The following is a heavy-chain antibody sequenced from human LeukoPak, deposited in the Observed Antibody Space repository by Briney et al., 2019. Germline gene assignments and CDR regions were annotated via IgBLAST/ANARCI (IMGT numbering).Heavy chain of an antibody. D-gene: IGHD5-24*01. V-gene: IGHV1-69*06. CDR1: GGTFSSYA. CDR3: ARDAATTTTIYAFDI. Sequence: SVKVSCKASGGTFSSYAISWVRQAPGQGLEWMGGIIPIFGTANYAQKFQGRVTITADKSTSTAYMELSSLRSEDTAVYYCARDAATTTTIYAFDIWGQGTMVTVSS. J-gene: IGHJ3*02. CDR2: IIPIFGTA.